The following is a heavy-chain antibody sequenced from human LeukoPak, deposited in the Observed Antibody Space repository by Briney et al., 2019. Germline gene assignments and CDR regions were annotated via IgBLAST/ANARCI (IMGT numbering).Heavy chain of an antibody. CDR3: AKGYDFWSGYYTDY. D-gene: IGHD3-3*01. Sequence: PGGSLRPSCAASGCTCSIYWMSWLRQAPGKGLEWVANIKEDGSEKYYVDSLKGRFTISRDNAKNSLYLQMNSLRAEDTAVYYCAKGYDFWSGYYTDYWGQGTLVTVSS. J-gene: IGHJ4*02. CDR1: GCTCSIYW. V-gene: IGHV3-7*05. CDR2: IKEDGSEK.